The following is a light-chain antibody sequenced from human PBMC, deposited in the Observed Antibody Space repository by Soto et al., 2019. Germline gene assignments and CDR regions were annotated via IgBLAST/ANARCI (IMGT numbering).Light chain of an antibody. CDR1: QRVSARY. Sequence: IVLTQSPGTLSLSLGDRATISCRASQRVSARYLAWYHQKPGQAPRLLIFGASTRATAIPARFSGSGSGTEFTLTISSLQSEDSAVYYCQQYNNWPLTFGGGTKVDIK. CDR2: GAS. CDR3: QQYNNWPLT. V-gene: IGKV3-15*01. J-gene: IGKJ4*01.